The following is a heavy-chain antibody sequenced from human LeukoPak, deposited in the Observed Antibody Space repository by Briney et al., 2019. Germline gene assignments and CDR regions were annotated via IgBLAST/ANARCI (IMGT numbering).Heavy chain of an antibody. V-gene: IGHV3-7*01. CDR1: GFTFSSYW. CDR2: IKQDGSEK. J-gene: IGHJ3*02. D-gene: IGHD3-22*01. CDR3: ARAAYYYDSSGYFPGAFDI. Sequence: PGGSLRLSCAASGFTFSSYWMSWVRQAPGKGLEWVANIKQDGSEKYYVDSVKGRFTISRDNAKNSLYLQMNSLRAEDTAVYYCARAAYYYDSSGYFPGAFDIWGQGTMVTVSS.